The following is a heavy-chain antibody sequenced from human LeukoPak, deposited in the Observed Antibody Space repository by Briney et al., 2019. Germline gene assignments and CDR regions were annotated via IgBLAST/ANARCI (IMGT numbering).Heavy chain of an antibody. CDR2: ISADGSST. D-gene: IGHD1-26*01. CDR3: ARTPINGNNWFDP. J-gene: IGHJ5*02. Sequence: GGSLRLSCAVSGFTLSSYWMHWVRQAPGKGLVWVSRISADGSSTNYADSVKGRFTISRDNAKNTLYLQMNSLRAEDTAVYYCARTPINGNNWFDPWGQGTLVTVSS. V-gene: IGHV3-74*01. CDR1: GFTLSSYW.